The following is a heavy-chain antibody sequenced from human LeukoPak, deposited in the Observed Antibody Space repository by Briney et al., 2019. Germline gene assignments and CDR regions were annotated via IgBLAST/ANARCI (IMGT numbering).Heavy chain of an antibody. CDR1: GGTFSSYA. CDR2: IIPIFGTA. D-gene: IGHD6-19*01. V-gene: IGHV1-69*13. J-gene: IGHJ6*02. Sequence: SVKVSCKASGGTFSSYAISWVRQAPGQGLGWMGGIIPIFGTANYAQKFQGRVTITADESTSTAYMELSSLRSEDTAVYYCAREMYSSGRYYYYGMDVWGQGTTVTVSS. CDR3: AREMYSSGRYYYYGMDV.